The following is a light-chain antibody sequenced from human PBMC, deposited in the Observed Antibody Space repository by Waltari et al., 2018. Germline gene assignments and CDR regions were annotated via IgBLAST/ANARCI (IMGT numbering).Light chain of an antibody. J-gene: IGLJ3*02. Sequence: QSALTQPRSVSGSPGQSVTISCTGTSSDVGGYNYVSWYQQDPGKAPKLMIYDINKRPQGVPERFSGSKSGNTASLTISGGQAEDEADYYCCSYVGPNTFWVFGGGTKLTVL. CDR2: DIN. CDR3: CSYVGPNTFWV. V-gene: IGLV2-11*01. CDR1: SSDVGGYNY.